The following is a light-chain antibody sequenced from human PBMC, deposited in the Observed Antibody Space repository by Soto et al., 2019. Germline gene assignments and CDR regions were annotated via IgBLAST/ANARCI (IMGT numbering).Light chain of an antibody. Sequence: HSALTQPRSVSGSPGQSVTISCTGTSSDVGGYNYVSWYQQHPGKAPKLMIYDVSKRPSGVPDRFSGSKSGNTASLTISGLQAEDEADYYCCSYAGIYHLLFGGGTKLTVL. CDR1: SSDVGGYNY. V-gene: IGLV2-11*01. CDR3: CSYAGIYHLL. J-gene: IGLJ2*01. CDR2: DVS.